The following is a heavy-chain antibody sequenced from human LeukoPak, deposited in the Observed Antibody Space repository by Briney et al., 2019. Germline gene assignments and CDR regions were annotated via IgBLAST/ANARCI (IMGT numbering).Heavy chain of an antibody. CDR3: ARDLQAAPYGMDV. Sequence: GRSLRLSCAASGFTFSSYAMHWVRQAPGKGLEGVAVISYDGSNKYYADSVKGRFTISRDNSKNTLYLQMNSLRAEDTAVYYCARDLQAAPYGMDVWGQGTTVTVSS. CDR1: GFTFSSYA. J-gene: IGHJ6*02. D-gene: IGHD6-25*01. V-gene: IGHV3-30-3*01. CDR2: ISYDGSNK.